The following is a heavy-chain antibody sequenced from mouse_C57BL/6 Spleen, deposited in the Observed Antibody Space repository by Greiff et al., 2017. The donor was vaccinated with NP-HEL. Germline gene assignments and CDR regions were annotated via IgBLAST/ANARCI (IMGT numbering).Heavy chain of an antibody. V-gene: IGHV1-22*01. CDR2: INPNNGGT. CDR1: GYTFTDYN. J-gene: IGHJ1*03. Sequence: EVQLQQSGPELVKPGASVKMSCKASGYTFTDYNMHWVKQSHGKSLEWIGYINPNNGGTSYNQKFKGKATLTVNKSSSTAYMELRSLTSEDSAVYYCARGRGSSYSWYFDVWGTGTTVTVSS. D-gene: IGHD1-1*01. CDR3: ARGRGSSYSWYFDV.